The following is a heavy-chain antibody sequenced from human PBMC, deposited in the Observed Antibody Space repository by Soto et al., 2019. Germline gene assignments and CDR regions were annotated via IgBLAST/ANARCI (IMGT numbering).Heavy chain of an antibody. J-gene: IGHJ6*02. Sequence: EVQLVETGGGLIQPGGSLRLSCAASGFTVSSNYMSWVRQAPGKGLEWVSVIYSGGSTYYADSVKGRFTISRDNTKNTLYLQMNSLRAEDTAVYYCVRDVRRRAHPIYGMDVWGQGTTVTVSS. V-gene: IGHV3-53*02. CDR1: GFTVSSNY. D-gene: IGHD1-1*01. CDR2: IYSGGST. CDR3: VRDVRRRAHPIYGMDV.